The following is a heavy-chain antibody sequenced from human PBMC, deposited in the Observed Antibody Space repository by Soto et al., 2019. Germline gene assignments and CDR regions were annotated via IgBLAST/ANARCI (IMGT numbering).Heavy chain of an antibody. V-gene: IGHV4-34*02. CDR2: INHGGST. CDR3: ARGGGKSGYFFDY. D-gene: IGHD5-12*01. Sequence: QLQLRQWGAGLLKPLETLSLRCAVYGESLSDYSWSWIRQSPEKGLEWIGEINHGGSTKSNPSLKSRVTISVDTSKNQVSLILTSATAADTAVYRCARGGGKSGYFFDYWGRGTLVTVSS. J-gene: IGHJ4*02. CDR1: GESLSDYS.